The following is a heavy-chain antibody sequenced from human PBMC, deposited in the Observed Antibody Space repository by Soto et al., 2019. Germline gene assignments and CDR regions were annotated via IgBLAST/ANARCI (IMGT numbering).Heavy chain of an antibody. CDR3: ARNFDWSPGQYYYYYYMDV. CDR2: IYYRGNT. D-gene: IGHD3-9*01. CDR1: GDSINSDKYY. Sequence: PSETLSLTCSVSGDSINSDKYYWGWIRQPPGKGLEWIGSIYYRGNTYYNPSLQSRVTISLDTSKNQFSLKLSSVTAADTAVYYCARNFDWSPGQYYYYYYMDVWGKGTTVTVSS. V-gene: IGHV4-39*07. J-gene: IGHJ6*03.